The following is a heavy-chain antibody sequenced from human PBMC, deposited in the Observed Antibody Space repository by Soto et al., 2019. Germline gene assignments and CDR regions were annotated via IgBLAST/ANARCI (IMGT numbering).Heavy chain of an antibody. CDR3: ARSRLLEQHLGS. J-gene: IGHJ2*01. CDR2: IYYSGSI. D-gene: IGHD3-3*01. CDR1: DGNSISLGYY. Sequence: VADGNSISLGYYRIWKNQLAGKGLEWIGYIYYSGSIFYNPFLKSLASISAHSSKKQFSLKLSSVTAADTAVYSCARSRLLEQHLGSWGRGTLGTVSS. V-gene: IGHV4-31*01.